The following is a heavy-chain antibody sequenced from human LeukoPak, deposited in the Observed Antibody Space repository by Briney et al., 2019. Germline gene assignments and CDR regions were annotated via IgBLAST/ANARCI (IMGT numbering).Heavy chain of an antibody. J-gene: IGHJ4*02. Sequence: ASVKVSCKASGGTFSSYAISWVRQAPGQGLEWMGWISATNGNTKYAQSLQGRVTMTTDTSTRTAYMELRSLTSDDTAMYYCARDMSFAVSMVSPDYWGQGTLVTVSS. CDR1: GGTFSSYA. D-gene: IGHD2-8*01. CDR3: ARDMSFAVSMVSPDY. CDR2: ISATNGNT. V-gene: IGHV1-18*01.